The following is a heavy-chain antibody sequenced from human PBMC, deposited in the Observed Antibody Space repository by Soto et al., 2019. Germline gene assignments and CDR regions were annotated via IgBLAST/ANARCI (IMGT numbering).Heavy chain of an antibody. J-gene: IGHJ4*02. V-gene: IGHV3-23*01. CDR1: GFTFSSYA. D-gene: IGHD1-26*01. Sequence: PGGSLRLSCAASGFTFSSYAMSWVRQAPGKGLEWVPAISGRGGTTYYADSVKGRFTISRDNSKNTLYLQMNSLRAEDTAVYYCTGIVGATGDYWGQGTLVTVSS. CDR3: TGIVGATGDY. CDR2: ISGRGGTT.